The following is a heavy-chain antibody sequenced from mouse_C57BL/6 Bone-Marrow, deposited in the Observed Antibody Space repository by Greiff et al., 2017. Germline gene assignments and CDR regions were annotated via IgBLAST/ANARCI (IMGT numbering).Heavy chain of an antibody. D-gene: IGHD2-3*01. CDR2: INYDGSST. J-gene: IGHJ2*01. CDR3: ARDRIYDGYYEGYFDY. CDR1: GFTFSDYY. Sequence: EVMLVESEGGLVQPGSSMKLSCTASGFTFSDYYMAWVRQVPEKGLEWVANINYDGSSTYYLDSLKSRFIISRDNAKNILYLQMSSLKSEDTATYYCARDRIYDGYYEGYFDYWGQGTTLTVSS. V-gene: IGHV5-16*01.